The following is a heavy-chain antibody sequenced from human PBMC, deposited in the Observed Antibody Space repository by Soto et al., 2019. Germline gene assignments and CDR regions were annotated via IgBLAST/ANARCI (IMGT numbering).Heavy chain of an antibody. D-gene: IGHD3-3*01. V-gene: IGHV3-23*01. CDR2: SSGSGGST. Sequence: PGGSLRLSCAASGFTFSSYAMSWVRQAPGKGLEWVSASSGSGGSTYYADSVKGRFTISRDNSKNTLYLQMNSLRAEDTAVYYCAKGPPNYDFWSGSPAGYYYGMDVWGQWTTVTVSS. CDR1: GFTFSSYA. J-gene: IGHJ6*02. CDR3: AKGPPNYDFWSGSPAGYYYGMDV.